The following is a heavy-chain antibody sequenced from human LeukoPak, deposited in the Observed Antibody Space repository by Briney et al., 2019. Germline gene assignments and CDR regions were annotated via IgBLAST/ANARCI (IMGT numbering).Heavy chain of an antibody. CDR2: ISSSGSTI. J-gene: IGHJ4*02. CDR1: GFTFSDYY. Sequence: GSLRPSCAASGFTFSDYYMSWIRQAPGKGLEWVSYISSSGSTIYYAESVKGRFTISRDNAKNSLYLQMNSLRAEDTAVYYCARGYRWLQLSIRCPFDYWGQGTLVTVSS. V-gene: IGHV3-11*01. CDR3: ARGYRWLQLSIRCPFDY. D-gene: IGHD5-24*01.